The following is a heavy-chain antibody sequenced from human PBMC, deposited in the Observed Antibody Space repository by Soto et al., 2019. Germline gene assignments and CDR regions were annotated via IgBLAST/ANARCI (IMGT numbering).Heavy chain of an antibody. Sequence: QVQLRESGPGLMRPSQTLSLTCTVSGASVTSTGYYWTWIRQSPGKGLEWLGYILHNGNADYNPSLETQLSISLDSSKNQFSLKVNSVSAADTAIYFCARVSAVSAEYYFDYWGQGALVTVSS. D-gene: IGHD6-19*01. CDR2: ILHNGNA. CDR3: ARVSAVSAEYYFDY. V-gene: IGHV4-30-4*01. J-gene: IGHJ4*02. CDR1: GASVTSTGYY.